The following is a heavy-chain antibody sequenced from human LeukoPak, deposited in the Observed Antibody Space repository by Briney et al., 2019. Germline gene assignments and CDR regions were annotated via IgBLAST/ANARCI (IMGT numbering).Heavy chain of an antibody. Sequence: GGSLRLPCAASGFTFSSYAMHWVRQAPGKGLEWVAVISYDGSNKYYADSVKGRFTISRDNSKNTLYLQMNSLRAEDTAVYYCARDGGQLVPLDYFDYWGQGTLVTVSS. V-gene: IGHV3-30-3*01. J-gene: IGHJ4*02. CDR1: GFTFSSYA. CDR3: ARDGGQLVPLDYFDY. D-gene: IGHD6-6*01. CDR2: ISYDGSNK.